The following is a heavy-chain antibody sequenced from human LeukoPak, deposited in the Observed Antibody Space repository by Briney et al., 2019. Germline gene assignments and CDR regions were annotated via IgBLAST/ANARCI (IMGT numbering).Heavy chain of an antibody. D-gene: IGHD3-10*01. CDR2: ISSSGSTI. CDR3: ASLTYYYNRDY. J-gene: IGHJ4*02. V-gene: IGHV3-48*03. CDR1: GFTFSSYE. Sequence: GGSLRLSCAASGFTFSSYEMNWVRQAPGKGLECVSYISSSGSTIYYADSVKGRFTISRDNAKNSLYLQMNSLRAEDTAVYYCASLTYYYNRDYWGQGTLVTVSS.